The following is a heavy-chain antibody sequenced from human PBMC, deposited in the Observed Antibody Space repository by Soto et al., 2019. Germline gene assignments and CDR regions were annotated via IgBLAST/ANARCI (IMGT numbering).Heavy chain of an antibody. J-gene: IGHJ4*02. CDR3: AKDWGQQLAQYYFDY. V-gene: IGHV3-30*18. CDR1: GFTISSYV. CDR2: ISYDGSNK. D-gene: IGHD6-13*01. Sequence: PGGSLRLSCAASGFTISSYVMHWVSKAPGKGLEWVAVISYDGSNKYYADSVKGRFTISRDNSKNTLYLQMNSLRAEDTAMYYCAKDWGQQLAQYYFDYWGQGTLVTVSS.